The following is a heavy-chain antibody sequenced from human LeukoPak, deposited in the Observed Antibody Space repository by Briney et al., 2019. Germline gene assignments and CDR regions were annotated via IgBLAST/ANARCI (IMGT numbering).Heavy chain of an antibody. CDR1: GFTFSSYW. J-gene: IGHJ1*01. D-gene: IGHD3-3*01. V-gene: IGHV3-7*01. Sequence: GGSLRLSCAASGFTFSSYWMSWVRQAPGKGLEWVANIKQDGSEKYYVDSVKGRFTISRDNAKNSLYPQMNSLRAEDTAVYYCASIFGYDFWSGPEYFQHWGQGTLVTVSS. CDR3: ASIFGYDFWSGPEYFQH. CDR2: IKQDGSEK.